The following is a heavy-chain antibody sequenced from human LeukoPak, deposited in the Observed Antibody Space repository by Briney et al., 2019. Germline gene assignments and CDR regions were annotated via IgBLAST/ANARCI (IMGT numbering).Heavy chain of an antibody. CDR1: GGSISSYY. CDR3: ARGGYSSGWYVFDS. V-gene: IGHV4-59*01. J-gene: IGHJ4*02. Sequence: SETLSLTCTVSGGSISSYYWSWIRQPPGKGLEWIGYIYYSGSTNYNPSLKSRVTISVDTSKNQFSLKLNSVTAAATAVYYCARGGYSSGWYVFDSWGQGTLVTVSS. D-gene: IGHD6-19*01. CDR2: IYYSGST.